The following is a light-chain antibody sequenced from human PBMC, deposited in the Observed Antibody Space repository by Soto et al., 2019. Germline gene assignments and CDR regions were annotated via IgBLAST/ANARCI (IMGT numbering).Light chain of an antibody. V-gene: IGKV1-39*01. CDR1: QSISSY. CDR3: QQSYSTWT. CDR2: AAS. Sequence: DIQKTQSPSSLSASVEDRVSITCRASQSISSYLNWYQQKPGKAPKLLIYAASSLQSGVPSRFSGSGSGTDFTLTISSLQPEDFATYYCQQSYSTWTFGQGTKVDIK. J-gene: IGKJ1*01.